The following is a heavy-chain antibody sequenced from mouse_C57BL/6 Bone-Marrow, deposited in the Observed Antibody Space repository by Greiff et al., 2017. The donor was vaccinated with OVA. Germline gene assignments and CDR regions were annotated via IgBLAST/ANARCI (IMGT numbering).Heavy chain of an antibody. Sequence: EVQLQQSGPELVKPGASVKISCKASGYTFTDYYMNWVKQSHGKSLEWIGDINPNNGGTSYNQKFKGKATLTVDKSSSTAYMELRSLTSEDSAVYYCARCEDYSYIDYWGQGTTLTVSS. V-gene: IGHV1-26*01. CDR3: ARCEDYSYIDY. J-gene: IGHJ2*01. D-gene: IGHD1-1*01. CDR1: GYTFTDYY. CDR2: INPNNGGT.